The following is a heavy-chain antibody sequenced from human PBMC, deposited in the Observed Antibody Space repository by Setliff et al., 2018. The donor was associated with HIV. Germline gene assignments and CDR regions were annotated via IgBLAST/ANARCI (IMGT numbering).Heavy chain of an antibody. CDR2: IIPIFGTA. V-gene: IGHV1-69*13. D-gene: IGHD7-27*01. CDR3: ARGRATGSANSG. J-gene: IGHJ4*02. Sequence: WASVKVSCKTSGDTLSSYAITWVRQAPGQGLEWMGRIIPIFGTADYAQKFQGRVTLTADESTSIAYMELNSLRSEDTAVYYCARGRATGSANSGWGQGTLVTSPQ. CDR1: GDTLSSYA.